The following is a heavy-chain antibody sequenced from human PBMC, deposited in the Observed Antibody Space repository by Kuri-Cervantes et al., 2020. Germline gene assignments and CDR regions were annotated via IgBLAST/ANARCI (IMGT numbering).Heavy chain of an antibody. CDR2: INSDGSST. CDR3: ARGRYCSSTSCWDWFDP. CDR1: GFTFSSYW. J-gene: IGHJ5*02. D-gene: IGHD2-2*01. V-gene: IGHV3-74*01. Sequence: GGSLRLSCAASGFTFSSYWLHWVRQAPGKGLVWVSRINSDGSSTSYADSVKGRLTISRDNAKNTLYLQMNSLRAEDTAVYYCARGRYCSSTSCWDWFDPWGQGTMVTVSS.